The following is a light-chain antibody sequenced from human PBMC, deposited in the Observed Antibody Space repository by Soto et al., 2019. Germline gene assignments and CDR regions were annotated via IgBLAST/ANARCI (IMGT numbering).Light chain of an antibody. Sequence: DIQMTQSPSTLSASVGDRVTITCRASQSISSWLAWYQQKPEKAPNLLIYKASSLKSGVPSRFSATGSGTEFTLTISSLQADDFASYYCQQYIRYPLTFGQGTRLEI. J-gene: IGKJ5*01. CDR3: QQYIRYPLT. CDR1: QSISSW. V-gene: IGKV1-5*03. CDR2: KAS.